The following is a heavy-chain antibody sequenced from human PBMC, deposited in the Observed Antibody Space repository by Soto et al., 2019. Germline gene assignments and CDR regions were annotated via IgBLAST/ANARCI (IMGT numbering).Heavy chain of an antibody. D-gene: IGHD3-22*01. CDR3: ARGFYDTGGYSSPFDI. CDR1: GGSMNNNY. J-gene: IGHJ5*02. Sequence: SETLSLTCTVSGGSMNNNYWNWIRQPPGKRLEWIGYMYYTGSTRYNPSLGSRVTFSVDASKNQFSLNLSSVTAADTAVYYCARGFYDTGGYSSPFDIWGQGILVTVSS. CDR2: MYYTGST. V-gene: IGHV4-59*01.